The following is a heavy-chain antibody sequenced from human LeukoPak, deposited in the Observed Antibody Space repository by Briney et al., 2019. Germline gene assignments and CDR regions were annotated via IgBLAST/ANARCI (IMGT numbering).Heavy chain of an antibody. CDR1: GGTFSSYA. D-gene: IGHD3-10*01. V-gene: IGHV1-69*01. CDR3: ARVGYYGSGSTAYFDY. J-gene: IGHJ4*02. CDR2: IIPIFGTA. Sequence: GSSVKVSCKASGGTFSSYAISWVRQAPGQGLEWMGGIIPIFGTANYAQKFQGRVTITADESTSKAYMELSSLRSEDTAVYYCARVGYYGSGSTAYFDYWGQGTLVTVSS.